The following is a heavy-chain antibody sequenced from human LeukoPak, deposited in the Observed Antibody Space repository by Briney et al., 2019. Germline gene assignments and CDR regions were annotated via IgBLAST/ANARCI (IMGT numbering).Heavy chain of an antibody. CDR3: ARGIYDILTGYYMAGMDV. D-gene: IGHD3-9*01. CDR2: IKQDGSEK. Sequence: GGSLRLSCAASGFTFSSYWMSWVRQAPGKGLEWVANIKQDGSEKYYVDSVKGRFTISRDNSKNTLYLQMNSLRAEDAAVYYCARGIYDILTGYYMAGMDVWGQGTTVTVSS. CDR1: GFTFSSYW. J-gene: IGHJ6*02. V-gene: IGHV3-7*01.